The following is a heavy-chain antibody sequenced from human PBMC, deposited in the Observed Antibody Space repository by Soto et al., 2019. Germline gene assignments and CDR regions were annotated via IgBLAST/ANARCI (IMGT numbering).Heavy chain of an antibody. CDR1: GDSVSSSDYY. V-gene: IGHV4-39*01. CDR2: IYFRGNT. Sequence: SETLSLTCTVSGDSVSSSDYYWGWIRQPPGKGLEWIGSIYFRGNTYYNPSLQTRVTISLDKSKSQFSLKLNSVTAADSAVYFCARLEGLATISYYFDFWGQGALVTVSS. D-gene: IGHD3-9*01. CDR3: ARLEGLATISYYFDF. J-gene: IGHJ4*02.